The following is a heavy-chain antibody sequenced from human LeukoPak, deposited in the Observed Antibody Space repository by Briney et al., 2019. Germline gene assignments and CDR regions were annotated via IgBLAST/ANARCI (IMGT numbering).Heavy chain of an antibody. CDR1: GFPFNAYW. D-gene: IGHD6-13*01. CDR2: IRQDGDTK. Sequence: GGSLRLSCAASGFPFNAYWMTWVRKAPGKGLEWVANIRQDGDTKYYVDSVKGRFTISRDNAMNSLYLQMNSLRAEDTAIYYCARSLPYGTTWYGRSDFWGQGTLVTVSS. CDR3: ARSLPYGTTWYGRSDF. V-gene: IGHV3-7*03. J-gene: IGHJ4*02.